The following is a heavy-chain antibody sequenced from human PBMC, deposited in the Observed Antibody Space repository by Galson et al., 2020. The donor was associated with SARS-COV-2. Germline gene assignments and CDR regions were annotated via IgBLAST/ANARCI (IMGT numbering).Heavy chain of an antibody. V-gene: IGHV3-48*03. CDR3: VRDGFGPSGDAFDI. CDR1: GFILSSHE. D-gene: IGHD3-10*01. CDR2: ISESGGFI. J-gene: IGHJ3*02. Sequence: GASLRLSCVAHGFILSSHEMNWVRQAPGKGLEWVSHISESGGFIRYADSVQGRFTISRDNAKNSLYLQMNSLRVEDTAVYYCVRDGFGPSGDAFDIWGPGTMVTVSS.